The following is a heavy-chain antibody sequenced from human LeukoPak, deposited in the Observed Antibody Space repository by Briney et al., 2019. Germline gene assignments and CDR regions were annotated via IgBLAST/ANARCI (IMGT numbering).Heavy chain of an antibody. J-gene: IGHJ4*02. CDR2: ISAYNGNT. CDR1: GYTFTSYG. D-gene: IGHD4-23*01. CDR3: ARANFLPVVKDY. Sequence: ASVTVSCKASGYTFTSYGISWVRQAPGQGLEWMGWISAYNGNTNYAQKPQGRVTMTTDTSTSTAYMELRSLRSDDTAVYYCARANFLPVVKDYWGQGTLVTVSS. V-gene: IGHV1-18*01.